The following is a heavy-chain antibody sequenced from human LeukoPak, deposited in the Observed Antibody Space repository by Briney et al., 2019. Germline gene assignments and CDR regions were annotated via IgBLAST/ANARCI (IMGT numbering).Heavy chain of an antibody. J-gene: IGHJ4*02. V-gene: IGHV3-33*06. CDR3: AKDLGDTAMVFYYFDY. CDR1: GFTFSSYG. D-gene: IGHD5-18*01. Sequence: GGSLRLSCAASGFTFSSYGMHWVRQAPGKGLEWVAVIWYDGSNKYYADSVKGRFTISRDNSKNTLYLHMNSLRAEDTAVYYCAKDLGDTAMVFYYFDYWGQGTLVTVSS. CDR2: IWYDGSNK.